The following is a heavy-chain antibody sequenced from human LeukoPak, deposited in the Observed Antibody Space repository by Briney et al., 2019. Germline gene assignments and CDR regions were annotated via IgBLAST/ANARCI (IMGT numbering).Heavy chain of an antibody. CDR1: EFTFSSYS. Sequence: GGSLRLSCAASEFTFSSYSMNWVRQAPGKGLEWVSYITNSGNSKSYADSVKGRFTISRDNAKNSLYLQMNSLRAEDTAVYYCARDKVELRGAPDYYYGMDVWGQGTTVTVPS. D-gene: IGHD1-7*01. CDR3: ARDKVELRGAPDYYYGMDV. J-gene: IGHJ6*02. V-gene: IGHV3-21*05. CDR2: ITNSGNSK.